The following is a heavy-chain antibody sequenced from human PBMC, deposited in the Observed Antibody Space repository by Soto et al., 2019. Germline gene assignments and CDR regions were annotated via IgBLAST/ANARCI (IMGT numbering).Heavy chain of an antibody. CDR3: ARDRDSDTFFPYFYGMDV. CDR2: ISSSAKTI. CDR1: GFAFSSYE. V-gene: IGHV3-48*03. Sequence: GGSLRLSCAASGFAFSSYEMNWVRQAPGKGLEWVSYISSSAKTIYYADSVKGRFTISRDNAKSSLYLQMNSLRAEDAAVYYCARDRDSDTFFPYFYGMDVWGQGTTVTVYS. D-gene: IGHD3-16*01. J-gene: IGHJ6*02.